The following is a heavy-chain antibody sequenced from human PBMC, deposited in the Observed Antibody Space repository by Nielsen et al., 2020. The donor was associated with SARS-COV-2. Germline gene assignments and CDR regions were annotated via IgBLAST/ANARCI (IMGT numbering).Heavy chain of an antibody. Sequence: ASVKVSCKASGYTFTGYYMHWVRQAPGQGLEWMGRINPNSGGTNYAQKFQGRVTMTEDTSTDTAYMELSSLRSEDTAVYYCATARQWPYHGIWFDPWGQGTLVTVSS. J-gene: IGHJ5*02. V-gene: IGHV1-2*06. D-gene: IGHD6-19*01. CDR2: INPNSGGT. CDR1: GYTFTGYY. CDR3: ATARQWPYHGIWFDP.